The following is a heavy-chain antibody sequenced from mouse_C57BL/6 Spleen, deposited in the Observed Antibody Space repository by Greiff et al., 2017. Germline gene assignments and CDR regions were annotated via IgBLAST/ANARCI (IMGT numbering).Heavy chain of an antibody. Sequence: QVQLKESGAELMKPGASVKLSCKATGYTFTGYWIEWVKQRPGHGLEWIGEILPGSGSTNYNEKFKGKATFTADTSSNTAYMQLSSLTTEDSAIYYCARGIYYYGSSYLYFNVWGTGTTVTVSS. V-gene: IGHV1-9*01. CDR1: GYTFTGYW. CDR3: ARGIYYYGSSYLYFNV. J-gene: IGHJ1*03. CDR2: ILPGSGST. D-gene: IGHD1-1*01.